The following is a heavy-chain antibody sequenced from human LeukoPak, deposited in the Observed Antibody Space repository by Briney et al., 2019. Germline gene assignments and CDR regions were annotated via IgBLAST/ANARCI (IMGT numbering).Heavy chain of an antibody. V-gene: IGHV4-34*01. D-gene: IGHD1-1*01. Sequence: TSETLSLTCAVYGGSFSAYYWSWIRQSPGKGLQWIAEVNHRGDTNYNPSVKGRVTISVDTFKNQFSLKVTSLTAADTAVYYCARGPTISETGYFDYWGQGTLVTVSS. J-gene: IGHJ4*03. CDR2: VNHRGDT. CDR1: GGSFSAYY. CDR3: ARGPTISETGYFDY.